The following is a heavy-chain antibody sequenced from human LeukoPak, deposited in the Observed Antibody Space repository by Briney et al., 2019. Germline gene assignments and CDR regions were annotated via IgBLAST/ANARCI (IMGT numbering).Heavy chain of an antibody. CDR1: GGSISSYY. J-gene: IGHJ4*02. CDR2: IYYSGST. V-gene: IGHV4-59*08. D-gene: IGHD6-13*01. Sequence: SETLSLTCTVSGGSISSYYWSWIRQPPGKGLEWIGYIYYSGSTNYNPSPKSRVTISVDTSKNQFSLKLSSVTAADTAVYYCARSRHGIAEIFDYWGQGTLVTVSS. CDR3: ARSRHGIAEIFDY.